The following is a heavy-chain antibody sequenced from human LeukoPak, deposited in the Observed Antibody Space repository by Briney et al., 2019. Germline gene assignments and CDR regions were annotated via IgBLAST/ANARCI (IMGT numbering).Heavy chain of an antibody. Sequence: KPSETLSLTCTVSGGSISSYYWTWIRQPPGKGLEWIGYIYYSGITNYNPSLKSRVTISVDTSKNQFSLKLSSVTAADTAVYYCARSYRAFDIWGQGTMVTVSS. J-gene: IGHJ3*02. CDR1: GGSISSYY. CDR2: IYYSGIT. D-gene: IGHD2-2*02. CDR3: ARSYRAFDI. V-gene: IGHV4-59*01.